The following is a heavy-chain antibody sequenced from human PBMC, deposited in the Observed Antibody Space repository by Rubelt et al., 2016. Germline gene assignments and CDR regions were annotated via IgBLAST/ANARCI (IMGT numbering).Heavy chain of an antibody. D-gene: IGHD6-6*01. CDR1: GYTFTGYY. Sequence: QVQLVQSGAEVKKPGASVKVSCKASGYTFTGYYMHWVRQAPGQGLEWMGRINPTTGGTNYAQKFQGRVTMTRDTPISTAYMGLSRLGSDDTVVDDCTRVGSRDSSSAPGDYWGQGTLVTVSP. CDR3: TRVGSRDSSSAPGDY. CDR2: INPTTGGT. J-gene: IGHJ4*02. V-gene: IGHV1-2*05.